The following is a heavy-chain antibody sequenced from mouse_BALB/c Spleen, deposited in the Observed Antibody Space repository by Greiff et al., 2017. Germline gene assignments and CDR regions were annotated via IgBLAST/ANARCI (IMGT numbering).Heavy chain of an antibody. V-gene: IGHV5-17*02. CDR3: ARISTVVAPYAMDY. J-gene: IGHJ4*01. D-gene: IGHD1-1*01. CDR2: ISSGSSTI. CDR1: GFTFSSFG. Sequence: EVHLVESGGGLVQPGGSRKLSCAASGFTFSSFGMHWVRQAPEKGLEWVAYISSGSSTIYYADTVKGRFTISRDNPKNTLFLQMTSLRSEDTAMYYCARISTVVAPYAMDYWGQGTSVTVSS.